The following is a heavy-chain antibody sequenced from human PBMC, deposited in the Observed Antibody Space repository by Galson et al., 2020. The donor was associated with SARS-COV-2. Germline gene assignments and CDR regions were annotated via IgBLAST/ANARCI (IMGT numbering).Heavy chain of an antibody. V-gene: IGHV3-73*01. Sequence: GESLKISCAASGFTFSGSAMHWVRQASGKGLEWVGRIRSKANSYATAYAASVKGRFTISRDDSKNTAYLQMNSLKTEDTAVYYCTRLSTPYGDYRDYWGQGTLVTVSS. CDR2: IRSKANSYAT. J-gene: IGHJ4*02. CDR1: GFTFSGSA. D-gene: IGHD4-17*01. CDR3: TRLSTPYGDYRDY.